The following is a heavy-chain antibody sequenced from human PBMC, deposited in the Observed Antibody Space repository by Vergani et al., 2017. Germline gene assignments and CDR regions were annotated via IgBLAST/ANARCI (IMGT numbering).Heavy chain of an antibody. D-gene: IGHD2-15*01. CDR3: ARTYCSGGSCYSVWFDP. CDR1: GGSISSGSYY. V-gene: IGHV4-61*02. CDR2: IYTSGST. Sequence: QVQLQESGPGLVKPSQTLSLTCTVSGGSISSGSYYWSWIRQPAGKGLEWIGRIYTSGSTNYNPSLKSRVTISVDTSKNQFSLKLRSVTAADTAVYYCARTYCSGGSCYSVWFDPWGQGTLVTVSS. J-gene: IGHJ5*02.